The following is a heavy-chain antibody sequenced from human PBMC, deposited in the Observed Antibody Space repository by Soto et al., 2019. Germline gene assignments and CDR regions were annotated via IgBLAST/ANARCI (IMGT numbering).Heavy chain of an antibody. Sequence: QLVQSGAEVKKPGSSVKISCKASGGTFSSYVISWLRQAPGQGPEWMGGVIPILGQAYYAPNLQGRVTITADDSTRTAYMELNRLTSADTAVYFCARVGGVGAPPGTDFWGQGTLVTVSS. CDR1: GGTFSSYV. J-gene: IGHJ4*02. CDR2: VIPILGQA. V-gene: IGHV1-69*01. CDR3: ARVGGVGAPPGTDF. D-gene: IGHD1-26*01.